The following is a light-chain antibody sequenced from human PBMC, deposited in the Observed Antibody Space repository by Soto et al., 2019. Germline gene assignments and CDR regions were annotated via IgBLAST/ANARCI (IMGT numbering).Light chain of an antibody. CDR1: QSVDTW. J-gene: IGKJ1*01. CDR2: QVS. Sequence: DIQMTQSPSTLSASVGDRVTITCRARQSVDTWLAWYQQKPGKAPKVLISQVSNLESGVPSRFSGSGYGTEFTLTISSLQPDDCATYYCQQYKRSWTFGQGTKVDIK. V-gene: IGKV1-5*03. CDR3: QQYKRSWT.